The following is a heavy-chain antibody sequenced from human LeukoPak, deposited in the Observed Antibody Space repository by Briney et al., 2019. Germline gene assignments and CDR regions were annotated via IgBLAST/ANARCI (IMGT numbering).Heavy chain of an antibody. J-gene: IGHJ4*02. CDR3: ARDRRDDYGGHSYFDY. Sequence: QPGGSLRLSCAASGFTFSSYSMNWVRQAPGKGLEWVSYISSSSSTIYYADSVKGRFTISRDNAKNSLYLQMNSLRAEDTAVYYCARDRRDDYGGHSYFDYWGQGTLVTVSS. V-gene: IGHV3-48*01. D-gene: IGHD4-23*01. CDR1: GFTFSSYS. CDR2: ISSSSSTI.